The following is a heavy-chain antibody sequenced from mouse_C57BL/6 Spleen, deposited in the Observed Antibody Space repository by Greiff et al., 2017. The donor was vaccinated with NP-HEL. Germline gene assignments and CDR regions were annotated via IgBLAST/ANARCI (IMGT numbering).Heavy chain of an antibody. V-gene: IGHV10-3*01. CDR2: IRSKSSNYAT. D-gene: IGHD1-1*01. Sequence: GGGLVQPKGSLKLSCAASGFTSNTYAMHWVRQAPGKGLEWVARIRSKSSNYATYYADSVKDRFTISRDDSQSMLYLQMNNLKTEDTAMYYCVREGPYYGSSYWYFDVWGTGTTVTVSS. J-gene: IGHJ1*03. CDR1: GFTSNTYA. CDR3: VREGPYYGSSYWYFDV.